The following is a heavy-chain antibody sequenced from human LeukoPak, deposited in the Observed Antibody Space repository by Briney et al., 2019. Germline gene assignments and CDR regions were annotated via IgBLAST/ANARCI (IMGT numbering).Heavy chain of an antibody. V-gene: IGHV3-48*03. Sequence: GGFLRLSCAASGFTFSSYEMNWVRQAPGKGLEWVSYISSSGSTIYYADSVKGRFTISRDNSKNTLYLQMNSLRAEDTAVYYCAKDIPVVVITTGFDYWGQGTLVTVSS. CDR1: GFTFSSYE. CDR2: ISSSGSTI. J-gene: IGHJ4*02. CDR3: AKDIPVVVITTGFDY. D-gene: IGHD3-22*01.